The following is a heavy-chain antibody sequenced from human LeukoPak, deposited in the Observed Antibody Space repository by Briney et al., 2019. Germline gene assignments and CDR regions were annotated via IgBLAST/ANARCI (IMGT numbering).Heavy chain of an antibody. CDR3: AKDYYHDSSGYYYFDY. Sequence: GGSLRLSCAASGVTFSSYAMSWVRQAPGQGRDWVSAISGSGGSTYYADSVKGRFTISRDNSKNTLYLQMNSLRAEDTAVYYCAKDYYHDSSGYYYFDYWGQGTLVTVSS. CDR2: ISGSGGST. V-gene: IGHV3-23*01. D-gene: IGHD3-22*01. CDR1: GVTFSSYA. J-gene: IGHJ4*02.